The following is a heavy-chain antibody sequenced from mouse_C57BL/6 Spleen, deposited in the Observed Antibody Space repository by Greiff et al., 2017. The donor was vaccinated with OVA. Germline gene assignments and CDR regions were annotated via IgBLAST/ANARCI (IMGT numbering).Heavy chain of an antibody. D-gene: IGHD1-1*01. J-gene: IGHJ3*01. CDR2: INPSNGGT. CDR1: GYTFTSYW. Sequence: QVQLQQPGTELVKPGASVKLSCKASGYTFTSYWMHWVKQRPGQGLEWIGNINPSNGGTNYNEKFKSKATLTVDKSSSTAYMQLSSLTSEDSAVYYCARGGVYYYGSSWFAYWGQGTLVTVSA. V-gene: IGHV1-53*01. CDR3: ARGGVYYYGSSWFAY.